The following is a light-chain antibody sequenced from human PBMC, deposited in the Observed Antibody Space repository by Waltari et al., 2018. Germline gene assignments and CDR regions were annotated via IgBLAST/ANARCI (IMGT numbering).Light chain of an antibody. CDR3: QQYGSSLVT. Sequence: ELVLTQSPDTLSLSPGERATLSCRASQWVTSSYLAWYQQKPGQAPRLLIYAASARATGIPDRFSGSGSGTDFTLTISRLEPEDFAVYFCQQYGSSLVTFGGGTEVEIK. CDR1: QWVTSSY. V-gene: IGKV3-20*01. J-gene: IGKJ4*01. CDR2: AAS.